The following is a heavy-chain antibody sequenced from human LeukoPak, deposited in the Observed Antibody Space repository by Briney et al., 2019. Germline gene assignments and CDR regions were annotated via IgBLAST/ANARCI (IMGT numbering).Heavy chain of an antibody. CDR1: GGSFSGDY. CDR2: VNQGGST. D-gene: IGHD7-27*01. Sequence: PSETLSLTCAVYGGSFSGDYYIWIRQPPGRGLEWIGEVNQGGSTSSNPSLERRVIISMDASKNQFSLSLRSVTAADTAVYYCAFSPRFSPWGSNWGQGTLVTVSS. J-gene: IGHJ4*02. CDR3: AFSPRFSPWGSN. V-gene: IGHV4-34*01.